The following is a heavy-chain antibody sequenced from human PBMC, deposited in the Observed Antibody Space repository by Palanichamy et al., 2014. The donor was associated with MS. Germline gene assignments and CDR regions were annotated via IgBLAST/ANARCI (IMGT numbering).Heavy chain of an antibody. V-gene: IGHV3-7*01. D-gene: IGHD6-13*01. CDR2: MKEDGSET. J-gene: IGHJ4*02. CDR1: IYVQWLL. CDR3: ARVTFPRGSRSWFWDY. Sequence: EVQLVEVWGRLGPAWGVPETLLCILWIYVQWLLDDLGPPGSGEETGVVANMKEDGSETYYVDSVKGRFTISRDNADNSLYLQMNGLRVEDTAVYYCARVTFPRGSRSWFWDYWGQGTLVTVSS.